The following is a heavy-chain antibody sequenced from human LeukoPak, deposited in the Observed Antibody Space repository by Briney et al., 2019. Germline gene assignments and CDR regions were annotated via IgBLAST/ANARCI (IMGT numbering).Heavy chain of an antibody. V-gene: IGHV4-61*01. Sequence: KPSETLSLTCTVSGDPITGYSDYKWSWIRQPPGKGLEWIGYIYYHGTINYNPFLKSRVSISVDTSKNQFSLSLSSATAADTAKYYCAREYSAFDYWGQGTLVTVSS. CDR1: GDPITGYSDY. D-gene: IGHD6-13*01. CDR3: AREYSAFDY. CDR2: IYYHGTI. J-gene: IGHJ4*02.